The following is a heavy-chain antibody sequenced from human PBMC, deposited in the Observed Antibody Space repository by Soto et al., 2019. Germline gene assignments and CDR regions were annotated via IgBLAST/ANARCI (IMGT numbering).Heavy chain of an antibody. V-gene: IGHV4-4*02. CDR1: GDSISNFHW. D-gene: IGHD3-10*01. J-gene: IGHJ5*02. CDR2: IFHSGST. Sequence: VQLHESGPGLVKASGTLSLTCAVSGDSISNFHWWTWLRQPPGRGLEWIGEIFHSGSTTYNPSLKSRVTISADKSTNQFSLNLNSVTAADTAVYYCARDGGEWLQSGGCGFDPWGPGILVIVSS. CDR3: ARDGGEWLQSGGCGFDP.